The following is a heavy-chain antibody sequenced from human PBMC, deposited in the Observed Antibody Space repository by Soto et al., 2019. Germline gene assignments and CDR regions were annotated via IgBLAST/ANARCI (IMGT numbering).Heavy chain of an antibody. CDR2: ISYDGSNK. J-gene: IGHJ6*02. V-gene: IGHV3-30*18. Sequence: SGGSLRLSCAASGLTFSSYGMHWVRQAPGKGLEWVAVISYDGSNKYYADSVKGRFTISRDNSKNTLYLQMNSLRAEDTAVYYCAKDRGEWFGELLGYYYYGMDVWGQGTTVTVSS. D-gene: IGHD3-10*01. CDR1: GLTFSSYG. CDR3: AKDRGEWFGELLGYYYYGMDV.